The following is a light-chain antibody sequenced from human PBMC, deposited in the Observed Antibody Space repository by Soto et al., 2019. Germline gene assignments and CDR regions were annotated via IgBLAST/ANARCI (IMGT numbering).Light chain of an antibody. CDR2: AAS. Sequence: DIQMTQSPTSLSASVGDRVTITCRASQDIRNFVAWYQQKPGKAPKFLIYAASTLQSGVPSRFSGSGSATDFTLTINGLQPEDVATYSCQKYSSVPVFGPGTKMEIK. CDR1: QDIRNF. V-gene: IGKV1-27*01. J-gene: IGKJ3*01. CDR3: QKYSSVPV.